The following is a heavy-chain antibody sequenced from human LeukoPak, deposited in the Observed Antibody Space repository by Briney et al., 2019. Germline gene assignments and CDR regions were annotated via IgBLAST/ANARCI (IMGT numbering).Heavy chain of an antibody. V-gene: IGHV4-34*01. Sequence: NPSETLSLTCAVYGGSFSGYYWSWIRQPPGKGLEWIGEINHSGSTNYNPSLKSRVTISVDTSKNQFSLKLSSVTAADTAVYYCARDLSADYWGQGTLVTVSS. J-gene: IGHJ4*02. CDR2: INHSGST. CDR3: ARDLSADY. D-gene: IGHD2/OR15-2a*01. CDR1: GGSFSGYY.